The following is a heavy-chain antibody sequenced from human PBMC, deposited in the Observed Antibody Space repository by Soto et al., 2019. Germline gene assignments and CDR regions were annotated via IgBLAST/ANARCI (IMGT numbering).Heavy chain of an antibody. CDR3: ARFNGSGTNYYMDV. CDR1: GYIFTSYG. D-gene: IGHD3-10*01. CDR2: IRVDSGNT. Sequence: QVQLVQSGAELKKPGASAKVSCKASGYIFTSYGISWVRQAPGQGLEWMAWIRVDSGNTNYTQNVQGRVTMATDTSAGTAHMELRSLRSDDAAVYYCARFNGSGTNYYMDVWGKGTMVIVSS. V-gene: IGHV1-18*01. J-gene: IGHJ6*03.